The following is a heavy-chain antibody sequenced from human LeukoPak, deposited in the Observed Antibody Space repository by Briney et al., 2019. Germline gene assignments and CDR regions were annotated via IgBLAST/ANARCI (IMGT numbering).Heavy chain of an antibody. CDR3: ARDLGYYYGSGGGWFDP. V-gene: IGHV3-48*03. CDR2: ISSSGSTI. CDR1: GFTFSSYE. Sequence: RAGGSLRLSCAASGFTFSSYEMNWVRQAPGKGLEWVSYISSSGSTIYYADSVKGRFTISRDNAKNSLYLQMNSLRAEDTAVYYCARDLGYYYGSGGGWFDPWGQGTLVTVSS. D-gene: IGHD3-10*01. J-gene: IGHJ5*02.